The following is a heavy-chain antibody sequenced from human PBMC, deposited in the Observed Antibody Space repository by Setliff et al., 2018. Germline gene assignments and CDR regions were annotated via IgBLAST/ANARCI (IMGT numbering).Heavy chain of an antibody. V-gene: IGHV3-7*01. D-gene: IGHD4-17*01. CDR3: SYALYFDY. CDR1: GFTFSSYW. CDR2: IKQDGSEK. J-gene: IGHJ4*02. Sequence: GGSLILSCAASGFTFSSYWMSWVLQAPGKGLEWVANIKQDGSEKYYVDSVKDRFTISRDNAKNSLYLQMNSLRAEDTAVYYCSYALYFDYWGQGTLVTVSS.